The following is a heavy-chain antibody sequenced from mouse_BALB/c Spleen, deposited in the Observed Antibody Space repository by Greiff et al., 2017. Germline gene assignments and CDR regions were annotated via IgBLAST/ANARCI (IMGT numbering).Heavy chain of an antibody. V-gene: IGHV5-6-5*01. CDR1: GFTFSSYA. CDR2: ISSGGST. J-gene: IGHJ3*01. D-gene: IGHD2-1*01. CDR3: AREGNGNYGFAY. Sequence: EVMLVESGGGLVKPGGSLKLSCAASGFTFSSYAMSWVRQTPEKRLEWVASISSGGSTYYPDSVKGRFTISRDNARNILYLQMSSLRSEDTAMYYCAREGNGNYGFAYWGQGTLVTVSA.